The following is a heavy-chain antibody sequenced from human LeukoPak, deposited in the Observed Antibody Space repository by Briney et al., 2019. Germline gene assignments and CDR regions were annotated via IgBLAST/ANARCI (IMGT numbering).Heavy chain of an antibody. CDR2: INHSGST. Sequence: KPSETLSLTCAVYGGSFGGYYWSWIRQPPGKGLEWIGEINHSGSTNYNPSLKSRVTISVDTCKNQFSLKLSSVTAADTAVYYCAKGIAVADYCYYGMDVWGQGTTVTVSS. V-gene: IGHV4-34*01. CDR1: GGSFGGYY. CDR3: AKGIAVADYCYYGMDV. J-gene: IGHJ6*02. D-gene: IGHD6-19*01.